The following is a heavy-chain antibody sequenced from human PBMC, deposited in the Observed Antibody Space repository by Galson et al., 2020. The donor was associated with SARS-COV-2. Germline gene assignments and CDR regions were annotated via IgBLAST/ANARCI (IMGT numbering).Heavy chain of an antibody. D-gene: IGHD3-22*01. V-gene: IGHV3-48*03. Sequence: GGSLRLSCAASGFTFSSYEMNWVRQAPGKGLEWVSYISSSGSTIYYADSVKGRFTISRDNAKNSLYLQMNSLRAEDTAVYYCAREGRGYYDSSGYYYKGAFDIWGQGTMVTVSS. CDR1: GFTFSSYE. CDR3: AREGRGYYDSSGYYYKGAFDI. CDR2: ISSSGSTI. J-gene: IGHJ3*02.